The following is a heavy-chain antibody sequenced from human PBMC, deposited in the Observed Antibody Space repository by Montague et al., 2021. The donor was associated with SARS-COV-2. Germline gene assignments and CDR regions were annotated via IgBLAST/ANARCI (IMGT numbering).Heavy chain of an antibody. CDR2: IWYDGSNK. D-gene: IGHD2-15*01. CDR3: ARILSYYYGMDV. CDR1: GFTFSSYG. V-gene: IGHV3-33*01. Sequence: SLRLSCAASGFTFSSYGMHWVRQAPSKGLEWVAVIWYDGSNKYYADSVKGRFTISRDNSKNTLYLQMNSLRAEDTAVYYCARILSYYYGMDVWGQGTTVTVSS. J-gene: IGHJ6*02.